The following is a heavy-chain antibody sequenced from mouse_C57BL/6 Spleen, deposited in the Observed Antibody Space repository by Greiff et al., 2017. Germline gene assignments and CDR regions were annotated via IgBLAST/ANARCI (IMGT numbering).Heavy chain of an antibody. CDR1: GYTFTSYW. V-gene: IGHV1-69*01. Sequence: QVQLQQPGAELVMPGASVKLSCKASGYTFTSYWMHWVKQRPGQGLEWIGEIDPSDSYTNYNQKFKGKSTLTVDKSSSTAYMQLSSLTSEDSAVYYCASRGRYFDYWGQGTTLTVAS. CDR2: IDPSDSYT. CDR3: ASRGRYFDY. J-gene: IGHJ2*01.